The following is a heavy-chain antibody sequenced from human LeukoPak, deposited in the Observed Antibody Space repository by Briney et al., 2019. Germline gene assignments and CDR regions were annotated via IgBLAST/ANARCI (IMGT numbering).Heavy chain of an antibody. CDR2: IYYDGSNQ. CDR1: GFTLSYFG. CDR3: ARAAANYYDSSGYYSYAFDI. D-gene: IGHD3-22*01. V-gene: IGHV3-30*12. J-gene: IGHJ3*02. Sequence: PGGSLRLSCAVSGFTLSYFGMHWARQVPGKGLEWGAFIYYDGSNQFYADSVKGRFTISRENAKNSLYLQMNSLRAGDTAVYYCARAAANYYDSSGYYSYAFDIWGQGTMVTVSS.